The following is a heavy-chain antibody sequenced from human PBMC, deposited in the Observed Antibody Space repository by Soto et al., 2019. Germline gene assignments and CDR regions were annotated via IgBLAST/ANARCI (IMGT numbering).Heavy chain of an antibody. CDR3: AIVSYTGDSYYHHLEF. CDR1: GFTFSNYA. Sequence: PGGSLRLSCAASGFTFSNYAMSWARQAPGKGLEWVSGTSGSGNSTYYADSVKGRFTISRDNSKNRLYLQMNSLRAEDTAVYYSAIVSYTGDSYYHHLEFWGQGTLVTVSS. CDR2: TSGSGNST. D-gene: IGHD2-15*01. V-gene: IGHV3-23*01. J-gene: IGHJ4*01.